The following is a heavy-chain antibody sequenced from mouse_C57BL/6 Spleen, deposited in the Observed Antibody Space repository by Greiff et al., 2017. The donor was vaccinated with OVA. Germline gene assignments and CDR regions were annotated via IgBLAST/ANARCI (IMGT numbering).Heavy chain of an antibody. CDR1: GYSITSGYY. D-gene: IGHD2-12*01. CDR3: ARERVSYYWYFDV. Sequence: VQLKESGPGLVKPSQSLSLTCSVTGYSITSGYYWNWIRQFPGNKLEWMGYISYDGSNNYNPSLKNRISITRDTSKNQFFLKLNSVTTEDTATYYCARERVSYYWYFDVWGTGTTVTVSS. J-gene: IGHJ1*03. V-gene: IGHV3-6*01. CDR2: ISYDGSN.